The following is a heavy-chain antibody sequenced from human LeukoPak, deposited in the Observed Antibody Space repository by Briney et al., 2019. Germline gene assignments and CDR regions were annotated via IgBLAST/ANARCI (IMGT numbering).Heavy chain of an antibody. V-gene: IGHV4-34*01. D-gene: IGHD3-22*01. J-gene: IGHJ4*02. Sequence: PSETLSLTCAVYGGFISHYYWSWIRQSPGKGLECIGEINHSGSTNYNPSLKSRVTISVDTSKNQISLKLNSVTAADTAVYYCGRDSRGPDYWGQGTLVTVSS. CDR3: GRDSRGPDY. CDR1: GGFISHYY. CDR2: INHSGST.